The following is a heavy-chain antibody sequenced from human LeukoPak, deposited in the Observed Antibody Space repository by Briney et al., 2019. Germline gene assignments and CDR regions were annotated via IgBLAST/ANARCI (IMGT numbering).Heavy chain of an antibody. Sequence: GGSLRLSCAASGFTFSSYAMSWVRQAPGKGLEWVSAISGSGGSTYYADSVKGRFTISRDNTKNSLYLQMNSLRAEDTAVYYCARWDYGDSSFDYWGQGTRITVSS. J-gene: IGHJ4*02. V-gene: IGHV3-23*01. D-gene: IGHD4-17*01. CDR2: ISGSGGST. CDR1: GFTFSSYA. CDR3: ARWDYGDSSFDY.